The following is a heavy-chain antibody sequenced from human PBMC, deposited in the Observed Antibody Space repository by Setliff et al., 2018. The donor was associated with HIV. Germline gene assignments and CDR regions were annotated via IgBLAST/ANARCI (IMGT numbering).Heavy chain of an antibody. Sequence: SETLSLTCTVSRDSIRNGAYYWGWIRQPPGKGLEWIGSIYYSGSAYYNPSFKSRVTLSVDTSENQFSLRPSSVTAADTAVYFCARGGTVSADFDSWGQGTLVTVSS. CDR2: IYYSGSA. CDR3: ARGGTVSADFDS. CDR1: RDSIRNGAYY. D-gene: IGHD6-19*01. V-gene: IGHV4-39*07. J-gene: IGHJ4*02.